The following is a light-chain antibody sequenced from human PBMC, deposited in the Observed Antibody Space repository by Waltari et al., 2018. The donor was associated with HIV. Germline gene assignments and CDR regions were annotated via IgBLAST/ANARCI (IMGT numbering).Light chain of an antibody. CDR2: DVS. CDR1: SSDVGGYNY. CDR3: SSYTSSSTRV. V-gene: IGLV2-14*03. J-gene: IGLJ3*02. Sequence: QSALTQPASVSGSPGQSITISCTGTSSDVGGYNYVSWYQRHPGKAPKLIIYDVSNLPAGVSNRFSGSKSGNKASLTISGLQAEDEADYYCSSYTSSSTRVFGGGTTVTVL.